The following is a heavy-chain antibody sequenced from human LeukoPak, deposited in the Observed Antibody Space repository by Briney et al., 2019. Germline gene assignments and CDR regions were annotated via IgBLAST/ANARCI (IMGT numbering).Heavy chain of an antibody. CDR1: GFSFSDFY. Sequence: PGGSLRLSCAASGFSFSDFYMSWIRQAPGMGLEWISYIGTRSNPIYYADSMKGRFTISRDDAKNSLYLQMNSLRDEDTAVCFCAREARGSGRDFDYWGQGILVTVSS. CDR2: IGTRSNPI. V-gene: IGHV3-11*01. D-gene: IGHD1-26*01. J-gene: IGHJ4*02. CDR3: AREARGSGRDFDY.